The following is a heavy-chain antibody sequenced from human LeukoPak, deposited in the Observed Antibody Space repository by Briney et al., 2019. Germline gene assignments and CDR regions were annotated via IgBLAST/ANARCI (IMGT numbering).Heavy chain of an antibody. CDR2: IFTSGST. V-gene: IGHV4-61*02. CDR3: ARDSSSPRVKYFQH. J-gene: IGHJ1*01. Sequence: PSETLSLTCTVSGGSIRTGSYYWSWIRQPAGKELQWIRRIFTSGSTNYNPSLKSRVTISVDTSKNQFSLKLSSVTAADTAVYYCARDSSSPRVKYFQHWGQGTLVTVSS. CDR1: GGSIRTGSYY. D-gene: IGHD6-6*01.